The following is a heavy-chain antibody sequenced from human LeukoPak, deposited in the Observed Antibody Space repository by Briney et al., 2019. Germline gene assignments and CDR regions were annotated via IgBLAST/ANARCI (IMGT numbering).Heavy chain of an antibody. CDR1: GFTFSSYW. CDR2: IKQDGSEK. Sequence: GGSLRLSCAASGFTFSSYWMSWVRQAPGKGLEWVANIKQDGSEKYYVDSVKGRFTISRDNSKNTLFLQMNSLTAEDTAVYYCARGRSSSRNWGQGTLVTVSS. D-gene: IGHD6-13*01. V-gene: IGHV3-7*03. CDR3: ARGRSSSRN. J-gene: IGHJ4*02.